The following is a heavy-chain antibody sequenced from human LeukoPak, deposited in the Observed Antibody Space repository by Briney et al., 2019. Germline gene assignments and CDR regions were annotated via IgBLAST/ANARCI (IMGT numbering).Heavy chain of an antibody. D-gene: IGHD3-16*01. J-gene: IGHJ4*02. V-gene: IGHV3-48*04. CDR1: GFTFSSYG. CDR3: ARGRGVDRFDY. CDR2: ISSSGSTI. Sequence: GGSLILSCAASGFTFSSYGMHWVRQAPGKGLEWVSYISSSGSTIYYADSVKGRFTIPRDNAKNSLYLQMNNLRAEDTAVYYCARGRGVDRFDYWGQGTLVTVSS.